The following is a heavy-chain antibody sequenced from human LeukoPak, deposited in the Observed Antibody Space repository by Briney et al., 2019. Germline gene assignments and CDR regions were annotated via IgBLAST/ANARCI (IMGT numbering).Heavy chain of an antibody. J-gene: IGHJ4*02. Sequence: SETLSLTCTVSGGYISSSSYYWGWIRQPPGKGLEWIGSIYYSGSTYYNPSLKSRVTISVDTSKNQFSLKLSSVTAADTAVYYCARDSSYGGYYTRYWGQGTLVTVSS. CDR2: IYYSGST. CDR1: GGYISSSSYY. D-gene: IGHD3-3*01. CDR3: ARDSSYGGYYTRY. V-gene: IGHV4-39*07.